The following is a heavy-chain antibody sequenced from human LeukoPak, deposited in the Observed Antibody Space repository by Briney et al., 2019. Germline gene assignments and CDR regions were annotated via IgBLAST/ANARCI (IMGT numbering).Heavy chain of an antibody. CDR1: GFTFSSYA. CDR2: ISYDGSNK. V-gene: IGHV3-30*04. CDR3: ARDTVWFGEFLDAFDI. J-gene: IGHJ3*02. D-gene: IGHD3-10*01. Sequence: PGRSLRLSCAASGFTFSSYAMHWVRQAPGKGLEWVAVISYDGSNKYYADSVKGRFTISRDNSKNTLYLQMNSLGAEDTAVYYCARDTVWFGEFLDAFDIWGQGAMVTVSS.